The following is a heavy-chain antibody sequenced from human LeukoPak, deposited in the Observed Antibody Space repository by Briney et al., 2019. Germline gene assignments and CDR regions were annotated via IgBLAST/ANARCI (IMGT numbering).Heavy chain of an antibody. V-gene: IGHV4-34*01. J-gene: IGHJ5*02. CDR1: GGSFSVYY. CDR3: ARGFYTYFDP. CDR2: INHSGST. D-gene: IGHD2/OR15-2a*01. Sequence: SSETLSLTCAVYGGSFSVYYWSWIRQPPGKGLEWIGEINHSGSTNYNPSLKSRVTISVDTSKNQFSLKLSSVTAADTAVYYCARGFYTYFDPWGQGTLVTVSS.